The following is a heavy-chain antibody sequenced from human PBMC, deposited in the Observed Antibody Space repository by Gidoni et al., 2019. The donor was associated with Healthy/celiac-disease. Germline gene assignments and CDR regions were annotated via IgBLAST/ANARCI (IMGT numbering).Heavy chain of an antibody. Sequence: NPRGGRPSYAQKFQGRVTITRDTSTSTVYMELSSLRSQDTAVYYCASATIFGVVIDFDYWVKGTLVAVYS. CDR2: NPRGGRP. J-gene: IGHJ4*02. D-gene: IGHD3-3*01. V-gene: IGHV1-46*01. CDR3: ASATIFGVVIDFDY.